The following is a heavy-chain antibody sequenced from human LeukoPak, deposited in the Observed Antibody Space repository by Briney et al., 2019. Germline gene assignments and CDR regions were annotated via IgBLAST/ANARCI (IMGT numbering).Heavy chain of an antibody. CDR1: GYIFTSYY. J-gene: IGHJ4*02. CDR2: INPSGGTT. V-gene: IGHV1-46*01. Sequence: ASVKVSCKASGYIFTSYYMHWVRQAPGKGLEWMGIINPSGGTTSYAQKFQGRVTMTSDTSTSTVYMELSSLRSEDTAVYYCARGNPWILTGYYLDYWGQGTQVTVSS. CDR3: ARGNPWILTGYYLDY. D-gene: IGHD3-9*01.